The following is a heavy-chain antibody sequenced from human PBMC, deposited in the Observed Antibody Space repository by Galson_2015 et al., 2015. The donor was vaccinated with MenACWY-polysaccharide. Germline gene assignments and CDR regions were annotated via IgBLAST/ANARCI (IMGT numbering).Heavy chain of an antibody. CDR3: AKDIRIVYSNYQFDS. Sequence: SLRLSCAASGFIFNNYDMSWVRQAPGKGLEWVSGVSGTGHSTYYAASVKGRFTISRDNSKNTLYLEMKSLRAEDTATYYCAKDIRIVYSNYQFDSWGQGTLVTVSS. CDR1: GFIFNNYD. D-gene: IGHD4-11*01. V-gene: IGHV3-23*01. CDR2: VSGTGHST. J-gene: IGHJ4*02.